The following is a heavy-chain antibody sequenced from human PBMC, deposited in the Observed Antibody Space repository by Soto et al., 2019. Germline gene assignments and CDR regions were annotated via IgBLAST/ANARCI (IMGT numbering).Heavy chain of an antibody. D-gene: IGHD2-15*01. Sequence: QVQLVESGGGVVQPGRSLRLSCAASGFTFSSFAMHWVRQAPGKGLEWLAVISSDVVNYYYAESVKGRCTISRDNSKNTLYLQRNSLRNEDTAVYYCPRGGAWTPEGLGYWGQGTLVTVSS. CDR3: PRGGAWTPEGLGY. CDR2: ISSDVVNY. J-gene: IGHJ4*02. V-gene: IGHV3-30-3*01. CDR1: GFTFSSFA.